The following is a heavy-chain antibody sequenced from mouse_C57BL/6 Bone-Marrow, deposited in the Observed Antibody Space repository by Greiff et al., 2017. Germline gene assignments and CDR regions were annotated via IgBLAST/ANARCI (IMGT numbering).Heavy chain of an antibody. D-gene: IGHD2-4*01. J-gene: IGHJ3*01. V-gene: IGHV2-6*01. CDR1: GFSLTSYG. Sequence: QVQLQQSGPGLVAPSQSLSITCTVSGFSLTSYGVDWVRQSPGKGLEWLGVIWGVGSTTYNSALKSRLDISKENSKSQVFLNRNSRRTDETAVYYCSREDDYAGWLAYWGQGTLVTVSA. CDR2: IWGVGST. CDR3: SREDDYAGWLAY.